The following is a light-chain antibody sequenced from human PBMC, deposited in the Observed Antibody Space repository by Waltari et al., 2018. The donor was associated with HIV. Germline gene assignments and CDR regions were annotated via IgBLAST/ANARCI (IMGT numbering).Light chain of an antibody. Sequence: IVMTQSPPTLSVSPGERVTLSCRASQSVNYNLAWYQQKPCQAPRLLSYGARGRAAGIPASVSGSVSGTEFTLTISSLQSEDFAVYYCQQYENWPPITFGQGTRLEIK. CDR1: QSVNYN. J-gene: IGKJ5*01. CDR3: QQYENWPPIT. V-gene: IGKV3-15*01. CDR2: GAR.